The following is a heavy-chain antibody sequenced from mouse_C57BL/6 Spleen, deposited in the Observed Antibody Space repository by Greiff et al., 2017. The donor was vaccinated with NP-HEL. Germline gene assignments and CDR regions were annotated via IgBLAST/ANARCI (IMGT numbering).Heavy chain of an antibody. D-gene: IGHD1-1*01. CDR2: ISYDGSN. Sequence: DVKLQESGPGLVKPSQSLSLTCSVTGYSITSGYYWNWIRQFPGNKLEWMGYISYDGSNNYNPSLKNRISITRDTSKNQFFLKLNSVTTEDTATYYCARDRVYGTDYWGQGTTLTVSS. J-gene: IGHJ2*01. V-gene: IGHV3-6*01. CDR3: ARDRVYGTDY. CDR1: GYSITSGYY.